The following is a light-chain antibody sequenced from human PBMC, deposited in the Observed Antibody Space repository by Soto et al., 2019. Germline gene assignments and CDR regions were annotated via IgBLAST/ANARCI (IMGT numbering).Light chain of an antibody. CDR3: QSYDSSLSGFWV. J-gene: IGLJ3*02. CDR2: GNS. V-gene: IGLV1-40*01. CDR1: RFNIGAGYD. Sequence: QSVLTQPPSVSGAPGQRVTISCTGSRFNIGAGYDVHWYQQLPGTAPKLLIYGNSNRPSGVPDRFSGSKSGTSASLAITGLQAEEEADYYCQSYDSSLSGFWVFGGGTKLTVL.